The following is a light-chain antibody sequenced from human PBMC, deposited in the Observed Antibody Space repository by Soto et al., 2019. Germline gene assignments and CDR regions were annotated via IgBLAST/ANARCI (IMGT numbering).Light chain of an antibody. CDR3: QQYNSYST. CDR2: KAS. Sequence: IQLTQSPSSLSASVGDRVIITCRASQSISNHLNWYQQKPGKAPXLLIYKASSLESGVPSRFSGSGSGTEFTLTISSLQPDDFATYYCQQYNSYSTFGQGTRLEIK. CDR1: QSISNH. V-gene: IGKV1-5*03. J-gene: IGKJ5*01.